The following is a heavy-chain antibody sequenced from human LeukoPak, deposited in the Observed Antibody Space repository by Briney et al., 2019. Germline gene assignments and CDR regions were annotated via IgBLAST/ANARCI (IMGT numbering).Heavy chain of an antibody. D-gene: IGHD3-16*01. CDR2: ISGSAVTT. CDR3: AKAFRGLREYYYYMDV. Sequence: PGGSLRLSCAAPGFTFSNYAMSWVRQAPGKGLEWVSAISGSAVTTYYGDSVKGRFTISRDNSKNTLYLQMNSLRAEDTAVYYCAKAFRGLREYYYYMDVWGKGTTVTVSS. J-gene: IGHJ6*03. CDR1: GFTFSNYA. V-gene: IGHV3-23*01.